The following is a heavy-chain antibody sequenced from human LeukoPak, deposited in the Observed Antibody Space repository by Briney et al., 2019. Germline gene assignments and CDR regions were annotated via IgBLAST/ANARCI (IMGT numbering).Heavy chain of an antibody. CDR3: AKGWRLLQNWLDS. CDR1: GFTFHKSD. V-gene: IGHV3-23*01. CDR2: ISESGGSI. D-gene: IGHD3-22*01. J-gene: IGHJ5*01. Sequence: GGSLRLSCAASGFTFHKSDMRWVRQAPGKGPEWVASISESGGSIYYADSVKGRFTISRDNSRNTLFVQMNSLRVEDTAVYYCAKGWRLLQNWLDSWGQGTLVTVSS.